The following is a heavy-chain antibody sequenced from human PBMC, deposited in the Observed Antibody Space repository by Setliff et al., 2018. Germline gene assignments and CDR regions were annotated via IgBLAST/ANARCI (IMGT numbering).Heavy chain of an antibody. CDR3: ARMSGFLYMDV. Sequence: SETLSLTCTVSGGSISSGGYYWSWIRQHPGKGLEWIGYIYYSGSTYYNPSLKSRVTISVDTSKNQFFLKLNSVTAADTAVYYCARMSGFLYMDVWGKGTPVTVS. V-gene: IGHV4-31*03. CDR2: IYYSGST. D-gene: IGHD3-3*01. J-gene: IGHJ6*03. CDR1: GGSISSGGYY.